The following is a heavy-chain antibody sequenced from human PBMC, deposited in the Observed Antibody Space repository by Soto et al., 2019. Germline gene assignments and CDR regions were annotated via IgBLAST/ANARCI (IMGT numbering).Heavy chain of an antibody. Sequence: PSQTLSLTCAISGDSVSSSSTAWSWIRQSPSRGLEWLGRTFYRSKWYYDYALSVKGRITINPDTSKNQFSLQLNSVTPEDTAVYYCAKEGGNHYYYYAMDVWVQGTTVTSP. D-gene: IGHD1-26*01. CDR1: GDSVSSSSTA. V-gene: IGHV6-1*01. CDR2: TFYRSKWYY. CDR3: AKEGGNHYYYYAMDV. J-gene: IGHJ6*02.